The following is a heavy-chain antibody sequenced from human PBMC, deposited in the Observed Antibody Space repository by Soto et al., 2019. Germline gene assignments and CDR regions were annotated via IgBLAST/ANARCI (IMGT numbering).Heavy chain of an antibody. V-gene: IGHV4-4*07. CDR3: AGRSTIFGVFIPSRITLED. CDR2: ASGST. D-gene: IGHD3-3*01. Sequence: ASGSTNHDPSLKSRVTMLVDTSKNQFSLNLRSVTAADTAVYFCAGRSTIFGVFIPSRITLEDWGQGTLVTVSS. J-gene: IGHJ4*02.